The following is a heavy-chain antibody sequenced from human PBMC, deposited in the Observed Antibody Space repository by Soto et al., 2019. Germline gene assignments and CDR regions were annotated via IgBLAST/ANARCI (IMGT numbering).Heavy chain of an antibody. D-gene: IGHD3-3*01. CDR3: ARELRDYDFWSGPFDY. J-gene: IGHJ4*02. CDR2: IYSGGST. V-gene: IGHV3-53*01. Sequence: EVQLVESGGGLIQPGGFLRLSCAASGFTVSSNYMSWVRQAPGKGLEWVSVIYSGGSTYYADSVKGRFTISRDNSKNTLYLQMNSLRAEDTAVYYCARELRDYDFWSGPFDYWGQGTLVTVSS. CDR1: GFTVSSNY.